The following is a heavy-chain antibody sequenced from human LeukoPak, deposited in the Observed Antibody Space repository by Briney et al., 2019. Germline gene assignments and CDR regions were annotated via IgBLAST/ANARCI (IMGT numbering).Heavy chain of an antibody. CDR3: ARHEDRNWYFDH. CDR1: GGSISSSYYY. CDR2: IYYSGST. J-gene: IGHJ4*02. V-gene: IGHV4-39*01. Sequence: SETLSLTCTVSGGSISSSYYYWGWIRRPPGKGLEWLGTIYYSGSTYYNPSLKSRVTISVDTSKNQFSLKLSSVTAPDTAVYYCARHEDRNWYFDHWGQGTLVTVSS. D-gene: IGHD1-1*01.